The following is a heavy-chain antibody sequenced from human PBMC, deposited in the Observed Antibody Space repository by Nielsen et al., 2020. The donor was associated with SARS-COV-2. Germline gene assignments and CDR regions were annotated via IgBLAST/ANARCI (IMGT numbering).Heavy chain of an antibody. CDR3: ARGFYDRASE. J-gene: IGHJ4*02. Sequence: SETLSLTCAVYGGSFSGYYWSWIHQPPGKGLEWIGEINHSGSTNYNPSLKSRVTISVDTSKNQFSLKLSSVTAADTAVYYCARGFYDRASEWGQGTLVTVSS. V-gene: IGHV4-34*01. CDR1: GGSFSGYY. D-gene: IGHD3-22*01. CDR2: INHSGST.